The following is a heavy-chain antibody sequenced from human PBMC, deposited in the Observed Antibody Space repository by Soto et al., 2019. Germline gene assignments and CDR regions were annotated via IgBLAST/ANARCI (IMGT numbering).Heavy chain of an antibody. J-gene: IGHJ4*02. V-gene: IGHV1-46*01. CDR1: GYTFTSYY. Sequence: ASVKLSCKASGYTFTSYYMHWVRQAPEQGLEWMGIINPSGGSTSYAQKFQGRVTMTRDTSTSTVYMELSSLRSEDTAVYYCARDKRDIVLMVYAPPSPFVDYWGQGTLVTVS. CDR3: ARDKRDIVLMVYAPPSPFVDY. CDR2: INPSGGST. D-gene: IGHD2-8*01.